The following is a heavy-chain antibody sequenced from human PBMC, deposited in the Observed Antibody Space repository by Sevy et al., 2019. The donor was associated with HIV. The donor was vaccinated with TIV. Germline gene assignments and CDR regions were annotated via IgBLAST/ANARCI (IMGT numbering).Heavy chain of an antibody. J-gene: IGHJ4*02. Sequence: GGSLRLSCAASGFTFSSYGMHWVRQAPGKGLEWVAVISHDGSNKYSADSVKGRFTISRDNSKNSLYLQMNSLRTEDTAVYYCAKDSGDGYNPFDYWGQGTLVTVSS. CDR2: ISHDGSNK. CDR3: AKDSGDGYNPFDY. CDR1: GFTFSSYG. D-gene: IGHD5-12*01. V-gene: IGHV3-30*18.